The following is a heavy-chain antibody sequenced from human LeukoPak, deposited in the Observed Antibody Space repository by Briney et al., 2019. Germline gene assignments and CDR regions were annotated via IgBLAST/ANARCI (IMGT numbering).Heavy chain of an antibody. CDR2: TYYRSKWYN. Sequence: SQTLSLTCAISGDSVSSNSGAWNWIRQSLSRGLEWLGRTYYRSKWYNDYAESVKGRINIKPDTFRNQFSLQLNSVTPEDTAVYYCVRDQAGLDYWGQGTLVTVSS. D-gene: IGHD6-13*01. J-gene: IGHJ4*02. CDR3: VRDQAGLDY. CDR1: GDSVSSNSGA. V-gene: IGHV6-1*01.